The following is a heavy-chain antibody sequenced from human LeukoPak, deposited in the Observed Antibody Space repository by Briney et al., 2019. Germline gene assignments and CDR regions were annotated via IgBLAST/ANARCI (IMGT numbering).Heavy chain of an antibody. D-gene: IGHD6-13*01. CDR1: SGSIFSSNW. CDR2: IFHSGST. CDR3: ACQIPEEIAAAGAIDY. V-gene: IGHV4-4*02. J-gene: IGHJ4*02. Sequence: SETLSLTCAVSSGSIFSSNWWSWVRQPPGKGLEWIGQIFHSGSTSYSPSLKSRVTISVDTSKNQFSLKLSSVTAADTAVYYCACQIPEEIAAAGAIDYWGQGTLVTVSS.